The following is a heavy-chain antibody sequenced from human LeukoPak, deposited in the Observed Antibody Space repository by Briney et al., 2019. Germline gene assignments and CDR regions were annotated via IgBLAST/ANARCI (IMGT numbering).Heavy chain of an antibody. V-gene: IGHV3-53*05. CDR1: GFTVSSNY. Sequence: GGSLRLSCAASGFTVSSNYMSWVRQAPGKGLEWVSVIYSGGSTYYADSVKGRFTISRDNPKNTMNLQMNSLRAEDTAVYYCARILDSAWGELGYWGQGTLVTVSS. J-gene: IGHJ4*02. CDR3: ARILDSAWGELGY. D-gene: IGHD6-19*01. CDR2: IYSGGST.